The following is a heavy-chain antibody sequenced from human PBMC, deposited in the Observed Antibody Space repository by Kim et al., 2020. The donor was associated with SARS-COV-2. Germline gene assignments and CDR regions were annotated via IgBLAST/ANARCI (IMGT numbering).Heavy chain of an antibody. V-gene: IGHV4-39*07. Sequence: NYVNPSLNSRATISVATSKNQFSLKLGSVTAADTAVYYCARAKALVGMDVWGQGTTVTVSS. CDR3: ARAKALVGMDV. J-gene: IGHJ6*02. CDR2: N.